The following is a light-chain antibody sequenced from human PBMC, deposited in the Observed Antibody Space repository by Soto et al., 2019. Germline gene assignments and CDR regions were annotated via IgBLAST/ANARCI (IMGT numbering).Light chain of an antibody. CDR3: QQSYNGPFT. Sequence: DIQMTQSPSTLSASVGDTVTITCRASQRMSGWLAWHQQKPGKAPKLLIYSASSLQTGVPSRFSGSGSGTDFTLTITNLQPEDFATYYCQQSYNGPFTFGPGTKVDIK. CDR2: SAS. V-gene: IGKV1-39*01. CDR1: QRMSGW. J-gene: IGKJ3*01.